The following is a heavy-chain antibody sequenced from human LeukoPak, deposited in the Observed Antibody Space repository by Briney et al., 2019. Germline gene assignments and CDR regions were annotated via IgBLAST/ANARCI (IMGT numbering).Heavy chain of an antibody. Sequence: ASVKVSCKASGYTFTSYGINWVRQAPGQGLEWMGWISAYNGNTNYAQKLQGRVTMTRNTSISTAYMELSSLRSEDTAVCYCAREGTISAVRGVIITGWFDSWRQGTLATVSS. J-gene: IGHJ5*01. V-gene: IGHV1-18*01. CDR3: AREGTISAVRGVIITGWFDS. CDR2: ISAYNGNT. D-gene: IGHD3-10*01. CDR1: GYTFTSYG.